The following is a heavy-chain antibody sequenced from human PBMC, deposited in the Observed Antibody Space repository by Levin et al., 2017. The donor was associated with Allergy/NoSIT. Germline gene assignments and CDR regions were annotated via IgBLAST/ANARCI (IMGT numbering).Heavy chain of an antibody. CDR2: ISSGGSGK. D-gene: IGHD6-19*01. Sequence: KSGGSLRLSCTASGFTFSDSYMGWIRQAPGKGLEWVSYISSGGSGKYYADSVKGRFTISRDNAKNSLYLQMNRLTAEDTAVYFCARAVNDAFDIWGQGTMVTGSS. V-gene: IGHV3-11*01. CDR1: GFTFSDSY. CDR3: ARAVNDAFDI. J-gene: IGHJ3*02.